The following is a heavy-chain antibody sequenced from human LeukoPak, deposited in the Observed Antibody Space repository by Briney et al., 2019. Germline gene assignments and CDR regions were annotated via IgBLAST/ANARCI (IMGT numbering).Heavy chain of an antibody. CDR1: GGSFSGYS. CDR3: ARGVDYYGV. D-gene: IGHD3-10*01. V-gene: IGHV4-34*01. J-gene: IGHJ4*02. Sequence: SETLSLTCAVYGGSFSGYSWNWIRQPPVKGLEWIGEINHSGGTNYNPSLKSRVTISVDTSKRQFSLKLSSVTAADTAVYYCARGVDYYGVWGQGTLVTVSS. CDR2: INHSGGT.